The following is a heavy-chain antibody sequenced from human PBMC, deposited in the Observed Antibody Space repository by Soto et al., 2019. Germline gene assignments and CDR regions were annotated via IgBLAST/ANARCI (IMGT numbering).Heavy chain of an antibody. D-gene: IGHD2-21*01. J-gene: IGHJ3*02. Sequence: EVQLVESGGGLVQPGRSLRLSCAASGFTFDDYAMHWVRQAPGKGLEWVSGISWNSGSIGYADSVKGRFTISRDNAKNSLYLQMNSLRAEDTALYYCAKDIQLLAYCGGDCYSTAFDIWGQGTMVTVSS. CDR1: GFTFDDYA. CDR2: ISWNSGSI. CDR3: AKDIQLLAYCGGDCYSTAFDI. V-gene: IGHV3-9*01.